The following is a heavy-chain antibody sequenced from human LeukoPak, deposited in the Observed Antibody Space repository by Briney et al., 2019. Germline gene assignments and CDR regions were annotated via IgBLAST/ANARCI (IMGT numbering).Heavy chain of an antibody. CDR1: GFTFSSYS. Sequence: GGSLRLYCAASGFTFSSYSMNWVRQAPGKGLEWVSSISSSSSYIYYADSVKGRFTISRDNAKNSLYLQMNSLRAEDTAVYYCAREGRPYYYGMDVWGQGTTVTVSS. J-gene: IGHJ6*02. CDR3: AREGRPYYYGMDV. V-gene: IGHV3-21*01. CDR2: ISSSSSYI.